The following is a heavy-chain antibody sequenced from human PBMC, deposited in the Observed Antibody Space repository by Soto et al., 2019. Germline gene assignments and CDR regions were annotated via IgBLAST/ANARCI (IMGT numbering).Heavy chain of an antibody. CDR1: GGPISGYY. J-gene: IGHJ6*02. Sequence: TLSLTCNVSGGPISGYYWSWIRQPPGKALEWIGYIYYSGATKLNPSLKSRVTMSVALSKRQLSLKVNSVTAADTAVYYCARRQGDVWGLGTTVTVSS. CDR2: IYYSGAT. CDR3: ARRQGDV. V-gene: IGHV4-59*12.